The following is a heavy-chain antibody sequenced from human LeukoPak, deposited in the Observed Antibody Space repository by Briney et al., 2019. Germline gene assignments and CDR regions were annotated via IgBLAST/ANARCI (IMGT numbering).Heavy chain of an antibody. J-gene: IGHJ6*03. CDR2: INHRGST. D-gene: IGHD3-10*01. Sequence: SSETLSLTCAVYGGSLSGYYWSWIRQPPGKGLEWIGEINHRGSTNYNPSLKSRVTMSIDTSKNQFSLKLSSVTAADTAVYYCARRLGRKFGERFYYYHYMDVWGKGTTVTISS. V-gene: IGHV4-34*01. CDR3: ARRLGRKFGERFYYYHYMDV. CDR1: GGSLSGYY.